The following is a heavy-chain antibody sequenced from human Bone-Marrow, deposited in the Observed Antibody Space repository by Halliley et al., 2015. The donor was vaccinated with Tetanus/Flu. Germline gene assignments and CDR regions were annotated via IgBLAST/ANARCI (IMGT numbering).Heavy chain of an antibody. CDR3: ARGSLRRSGYYKQSYNGIDV. CDR2: HLGNT. D-gene: IGHD3-3*01. V-gene: IGHV4-34*13. J-gene: IGHJ6*02. Sequence: HLGNTNYTPPPKSRITISWDSSKNQFSLRLSFVTAADTAVYFCARGSLRRSGYYKQSYNGIDVWGQGTTVTVSS.